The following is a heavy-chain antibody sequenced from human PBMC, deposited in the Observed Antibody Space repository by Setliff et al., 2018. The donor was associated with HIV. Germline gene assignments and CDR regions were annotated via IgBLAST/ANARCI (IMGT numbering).Heavy chain of an antibody. D-gene: IGHD3-3*01. J-gene: IGHJ6*03. CDR1: GGSISSHY. V-gene: IGHV4-59*11. CDR2: IYYSGST. Sequence: PSETLSLTCTVSGGSISSHYWSWIRQPPGKGLEWIGYIYYSGSTNYNPSLKSRVTISVDTSKNQFSLKLSPVTAADTAVYYCARVHPSSYYDFWSGLTRYYMDVWGKGTTVTVSS. CDR3: ARVHPSSYYDFWSGLTRYYMDV.